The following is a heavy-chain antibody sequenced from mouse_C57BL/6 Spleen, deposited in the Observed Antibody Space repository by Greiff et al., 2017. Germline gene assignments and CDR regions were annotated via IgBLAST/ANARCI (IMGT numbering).Heavy chain of an antibody. J-gene: IGHJ2*01. CDR1: GFTFSSYT. D-gene: IGHD4-1*01. CDR3: ARQTGPFDY. Sequence: VQLVESGGGLVKPGGSLKLSCAASGFTFSSYTMSWVRQTPEKRLEWVATISGGGGNTYYPDSVKGRFTISRDNAKNTLYLQMSSLRSEDTALYYCARQTGPFDYWGQGTTLTVSS. V-gene: IGHV5-9*01. CDR2: ISGGGGNT.